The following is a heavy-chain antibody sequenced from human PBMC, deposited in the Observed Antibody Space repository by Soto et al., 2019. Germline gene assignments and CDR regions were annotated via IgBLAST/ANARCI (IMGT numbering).Heavy chain of an antibody. Sequence: SETLSLTCAVYGKSLSGYYWSWIRQPPGKALEWIGEINHSGNTNYNPSPKSRVTISVDTSKNQLFLNLSSVTAADTAMYYCARHHVRGRTIAGAAEFWGQGTLVTVSS. D-gene: IGHD1-26*01. V-gene: IGHV4-34*01. J-gene: IGHJ4*02. CDR3: ARHHVRGRTIAGAAEF. CDR2: INHSGNT. CDR1: GKSLSGYY.